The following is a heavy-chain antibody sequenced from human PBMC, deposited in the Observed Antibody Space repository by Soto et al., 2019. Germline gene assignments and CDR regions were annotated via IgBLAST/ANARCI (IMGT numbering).Heavy chain of an antibody. Sequence: GGSLRLSCAASGFTFSSYAMSWVRQAPGKGLEWVSAISGSGGSTYYADSVKGRFTISRDNSKNTLYLQMNSPRAEDTAVYYCAKSSTGDFWSGYWLGYWGQGTLVTVSS. CDR1: GFTFSSYA. V-gene: IGHV3-23*01. D-gene: IGHD3-3*01. CDR2: ISGSGGST. J-gene: IGHJ4*02. CDR3: AKSSTGDFWSGYWLGY.